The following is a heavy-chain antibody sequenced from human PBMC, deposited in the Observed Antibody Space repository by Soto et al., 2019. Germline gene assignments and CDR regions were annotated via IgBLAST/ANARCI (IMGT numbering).Heavy chain of an antibody. Sequence: GSVKVSCKASGYTFTSYEIYWVRQATGQGLEWMGWMNPNTGNSGYAQKFQGRVTMTSDTSISTAHMELSSLRSEDTAVYYCARRAETNGWNGFGADKYYFDFWGQGTLVTVSS. CDR1: GYTFTSYE. CDR2: MNPNTGNS. CDR3: ARRAETNGWNGFGADKYYFDF. V-gene: IGHV1-8*01. J-gene: IGHJ4*02. D-gene: IGHD1-1*01.